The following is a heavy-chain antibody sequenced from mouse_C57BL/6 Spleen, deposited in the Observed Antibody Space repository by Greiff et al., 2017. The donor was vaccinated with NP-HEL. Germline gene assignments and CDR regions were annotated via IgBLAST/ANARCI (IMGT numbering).Heavy chain of an antibody. D-gene: IGHD1-2*01. CDR1: GYTFTSYW. CDR2: IDPSDSYT. V-gene: IGHV1-59*01. CDR3: ARSGTTAGYFDY. J-gene: IGHJ2*01. Sequence: QVQLQQPGAELVRPGTSVKLSCKASGYTFTSYWMHWVKQRPGQGLEWIGVIDPSDSYTNYNQKFKGKATLTVDTSSSTAYMQLSSLTSEDSAVYYCARSGTTAGYFDYWGQGTTLTVSS.